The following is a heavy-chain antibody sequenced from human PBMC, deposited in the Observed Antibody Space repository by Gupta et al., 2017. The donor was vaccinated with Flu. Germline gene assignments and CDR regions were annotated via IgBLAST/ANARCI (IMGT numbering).Heavy chain of an antibody. V-gene: IGHV1-69*01. CDR1: GGTFSSYA. D-gene: IGHD3-22*01. CDR2: IIPIFGTA. J-gene: IGHJ6*02. CDR3: ARAYYYDSSGYYGRYYYYYYGMDV. Sequence: QVQLVQSGAEVKKPGSSVKVSCKASGGTFSSYAISWVRQAPGQGLEWMGGIIPIFGTANYAQKFQGRVTITADESTSTAYMELSSLRSEDTAVYYCARAYYYDSSGYYGRYYYYYYGMDVWGQGTTVTVSS.